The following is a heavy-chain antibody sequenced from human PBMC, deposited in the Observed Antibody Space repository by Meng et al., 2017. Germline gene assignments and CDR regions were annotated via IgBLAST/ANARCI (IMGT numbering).Heavy chain of an antibody. Sequence: QVQLVQSGAEVKKPGASVKVSCKPSGYNSPDYYIHWVRRAPGQGLEWMGRINTNTGNPTYAQGFTGRFVFSLDTSVSTAYLQISSLKAEDTAVYYCARENRWEPPDYWGQGTLVTVSS. J-gene: IGHJ4*02. V-gene: IGHV7-4-1*02. D-gene: IGHD1-26*01. CDR3: ARENRWEPPDY. CDR1: GYNSPDYY. CDR2: INTNTGNP.